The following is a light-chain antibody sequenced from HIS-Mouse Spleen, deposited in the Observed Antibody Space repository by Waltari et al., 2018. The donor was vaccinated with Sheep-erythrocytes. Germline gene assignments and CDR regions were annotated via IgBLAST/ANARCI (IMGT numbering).Light chain of an antibody. J-gene: IGLJ3*02. V-gene: IGLV2-14*01. CDR1: SIDVGGYNH. CDR2: DVS. CDR3: SSYTSSSTWV. Sequence: QSALTQPRSVSGSPGQSVTISCTGTSIDVGGYNHLSRYQQHPGKAPNLMIYDVSNRPSGVSNRFSGSKSGNTASLTISGLQAEDEADYYCSSYTSSSTWVFGGGTKLTVL.